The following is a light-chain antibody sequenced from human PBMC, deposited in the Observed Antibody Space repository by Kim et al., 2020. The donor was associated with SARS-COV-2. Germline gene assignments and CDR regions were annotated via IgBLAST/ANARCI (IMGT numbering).Light chain of an antibody. V-gene: IGKV3-11*01. CDR3: RQRSNWALT. CDR1: QSVSSY. Sequence: EIVLTQSPATLSSSPGERATLSCRASQSVSSYLAWYQQKPGQAPRLLIYDASNRATGFPARFSGSGSGTDFTLTISSLEPEDFAVYYCRQRSNWALTFGGGTKVDIK. CDR2: DAS. J-gene: IGKJ4*01.